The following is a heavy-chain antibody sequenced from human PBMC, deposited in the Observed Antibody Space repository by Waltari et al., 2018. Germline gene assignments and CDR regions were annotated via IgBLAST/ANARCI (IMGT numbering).Heavy chain of an antibody. CDR1: GFTVSSYY. D-gene: IGHD3-16*01. Sequence: EVQLVESGGGLIQPGGSLRLSCAASGFTVSSYYMTWVRQAPGKGLEWVAVLYGGDNTNYADSVKGRFTISRDHSENMVFLQMNNLRAEDTAVYYCARFGPGGYGLPWGQGTLVTVSS. J-gene: IGHJ5*02. V-gene: IGHV3-53*01. CDR3: ARFGPGGYGLP. CDR2: LYGGDNT.